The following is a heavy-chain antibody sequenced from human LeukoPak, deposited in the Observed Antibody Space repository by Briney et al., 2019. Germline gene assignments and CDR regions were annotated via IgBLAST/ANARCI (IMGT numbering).Heavy chain of an antibody. J-gene: IGHJ5*02. V-gene: IGHV1-46*01. D-gene: IGHD4-23*01. CDR1: GYTFTNYH. CDR3: ARDNSPLSPVVTPCDL. Sequence: ASVKVSCKASGYTFTNYHMHWVRQAPGQGLEWLGIINPNSGSTGYAEKFQGRVTMTRDTSTSTVYMELSSLRSEDTAFYYCARDNSPLSPVVTPCDLWGQGTLVTVSS. CDR2: INPNSGST.